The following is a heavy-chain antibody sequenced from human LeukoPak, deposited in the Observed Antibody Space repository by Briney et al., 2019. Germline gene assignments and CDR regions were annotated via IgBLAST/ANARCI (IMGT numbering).Heavy chain of an antibody. J-gene: IGHJ5*02. CDR1: GYSISSGYY. D-gene: IGHD2-21*02. CDR2: IYHSGST. V-gene: IGHV4-38-2*02. CDR3: AKVAPIAVGDVXXWFDP. Sequence: SETLSLTCTVSGYSISSGYYWGWIRQPPGKGLEWIGSIYHSGSTYYNPSLKSRVTISVDTSKNQFSLKLSSVTAADTAVYYCAKVAPIAVGDVXXWFDP.